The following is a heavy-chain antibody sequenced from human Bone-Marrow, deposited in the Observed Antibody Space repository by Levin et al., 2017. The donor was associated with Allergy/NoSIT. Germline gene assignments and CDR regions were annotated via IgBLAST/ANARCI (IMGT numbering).Heavy chain of an antibody. D-gene: IGHD6-13*01. CDR1: GFTFRSYS. Sequence: PGGSLRLSCAASGFTFRSYSMNWVRQAPGKGLEWVSSISSRSSYIHYADSVKGRFTISRDNAKSSLYLQMNSLGAEDTAVYYCARDVLVAAGTLYYDQYGLDVWGQGTTVTVSS. V-gene: IGHV3-21*01. J-gene: IGHJ6*02. CDR2: ISSRSSYI. CDR3: ARDVLVAAGTLYYDQYGLDV.